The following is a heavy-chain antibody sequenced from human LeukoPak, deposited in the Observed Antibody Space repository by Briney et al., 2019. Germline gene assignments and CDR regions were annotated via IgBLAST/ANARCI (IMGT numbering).Heavy chain of an antibody. J-gene: IGHJ4*02. CDR2: IYSGGTT. CDR1: GFTVSSNH. CDR3: AKVLGSLDY. Sequence: GGSLRLSCAASGFTVSSNHMSWVRQAPGKGLKSFSYIYSGGTTYYGDSLKGRFTISRDNSNNTVYLQINSLNAEETAVYYCAKVLGSLDYWGQETLDTVS. V-gene: IGHV3-66*02. D-gene: IGHD3-10*01.